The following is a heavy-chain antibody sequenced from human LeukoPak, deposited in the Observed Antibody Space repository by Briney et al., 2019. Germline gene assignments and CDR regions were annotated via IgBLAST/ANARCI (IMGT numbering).Heavy chain of an antibody. J-gene: IGHJ3*02. D-gene: IGHD3-10*01. CDR1: GFTFSSYW. CDR3: ARGRSITLLRGVAMSDGFDI. Sequence: GGSLRLSCAASGFTFSSYWMSWVRQAPGKGLEWVSFTDTSGRYVYYGDSVKGRFTISRDNAKNLLVLQMNGLRAEDTALYYCARGRSITLLRGVAMSDGFDIWGQGAMVAVSS. CDR2: TDTSGRYV. V-gene: IGHV3-21*06.